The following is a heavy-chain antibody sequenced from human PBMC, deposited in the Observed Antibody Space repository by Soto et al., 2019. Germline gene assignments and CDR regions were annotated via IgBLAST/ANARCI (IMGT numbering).Heavy chain of an antibody. CDR3: ARDRLPEGTDYNWFDP. J-gene: IGHJ5*02. CDR1: GGTFSSYA. CDR2: IIPIFGTA. Sequence: SVKVSCKASGGTFSSYAISWVRQAPGQGLEWMGGIIPIFGTANYAQKFQGRVTITADESTSTAYMELSSLRSEDTAVYYCARDRLPEGTDYNWFDPWGQGTLVTVSS. V-gene: IGHV1-69*13. D-gene: IGHD3-10*01.